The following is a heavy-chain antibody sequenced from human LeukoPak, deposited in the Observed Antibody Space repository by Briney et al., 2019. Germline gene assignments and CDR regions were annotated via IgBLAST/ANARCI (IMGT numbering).Heavy chain of an antibody. CDR1: GYTFITYY. J-gene: IGHJ3*01. Sequence: ASVKVSCKASGYTFITYYMHWVRQAPGQGLEWMGRIIPILGIANYAQKFQGRVTITADKSTSTAYMELSSLRSEDTAVYYCARLQYSKDWPPGAFDLWGQGTMVTVSS. V-gene: IGHV1-69*02. D-gene: IGHD6-6*01. CDR3: ARLQYSKDWPPGAFDL. CDR2: IIPILGIA.